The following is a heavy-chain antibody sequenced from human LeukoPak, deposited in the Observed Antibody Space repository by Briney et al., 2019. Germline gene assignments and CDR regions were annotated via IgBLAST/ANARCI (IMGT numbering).Heavy chain of an antibody. CDR2: IYYSGST. CDR3: ARSLMITFGGVIAYNWFDP. J-gene: IGHJ5*02. D-gene: IGHD3-16*02. CDR1: GGSISSYY. V-gene: IGHV4-59*01. Sequence: SVTLSLTCTVSGGSISSYYWSWIRQPPGKGLEWIGYIYYSGSTNYNPSLKSRVTISVDTSKNQFSLKLSSVTAADTAVYYCARSLMITFGGVIAYNWFDPWGQGTLVTVSS.